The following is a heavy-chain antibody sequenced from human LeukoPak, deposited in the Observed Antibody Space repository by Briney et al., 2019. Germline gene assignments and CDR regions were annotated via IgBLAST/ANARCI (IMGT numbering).Heavy chain of an antibody. CDR3: ARGSSSPTHFDY. CDR1: GFTFSTYA. D-gene: IGHD6-6*01. V-gene: IGHV3-23*01. Sequence: GGSLRLSCAASGFTFSTYAMSWVRQAPGKGLEWISAITGSGESTYYADSVKGRFTISRDNSKNTLYLQMNSLRAEDTAVYYCARGSSSPTHFDYWGQGTLVTVSS. J-gene: IGHJ4*02. CDR2: ITGSGEST.